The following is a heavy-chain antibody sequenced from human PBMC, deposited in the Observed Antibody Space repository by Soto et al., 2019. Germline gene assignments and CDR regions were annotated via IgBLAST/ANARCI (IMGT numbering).Heavy chain of an antibody. CDR2: IYYRGST. Sequence: QVQLQESGPGLVKPSETLSLTCTVSGGSINGYYWSWLRQPPGKGLEWIGYIYYRGSTNYNPSLKSRVTMSVDTSKNQFSLKLSSVTAADTAVYYCARDAESGTYYPFDFWGQGTLVTVSS. CDR1: GGSINGYY. D-gene: IGHD1-26*01. J-gene: IGHJ4*02. CDR3: ARDAESGTYYPFDF. V-gene: IGHV4-59*01.